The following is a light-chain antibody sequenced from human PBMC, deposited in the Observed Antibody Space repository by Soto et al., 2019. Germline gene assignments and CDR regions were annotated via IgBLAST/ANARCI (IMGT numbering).Light chain of an antibody. CDR1: QSVSSNY. CDR2: GAS. J-gene: IGKJ1*01. CDR3: QQYGSSYPWT. V-gene: IGKV3-20*01. Sequence: EIVLTQSPGTLSLSPGERATLSCRASQSVSSNYLAWYQQKPGQAPSLILYGASSRANGIPVRFSGSGSGTDFTLTIRRLEPEDFAVYDCQQYGSSYPWTFGQGTQVDIK.